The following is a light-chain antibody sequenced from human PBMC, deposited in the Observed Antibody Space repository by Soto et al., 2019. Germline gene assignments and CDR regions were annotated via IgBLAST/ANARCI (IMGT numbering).Light chain of an antibody. CDR2: GAS. Sequence: ETLMTQSPATLSASPGERVTLSCRASQSINFNLAWYQQKPGQAPRVLIYGASSRASGIPDRFSGSGSGTDFTLPISRMEHDDFAFYYCQQYHNWPPLTFGGGTRVDIK. J-gene: IGKJ4*01. V-gene: IGKV3D-15*01. CDR1: QSINFN. CDR3: QQYHNWPPLT.